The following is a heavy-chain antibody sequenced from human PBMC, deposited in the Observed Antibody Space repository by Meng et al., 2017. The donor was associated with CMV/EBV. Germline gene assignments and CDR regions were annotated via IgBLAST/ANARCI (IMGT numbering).Heavy chain of an antibody. Sequence: TLSLTCTVSGGSISSYYWSWIRQPAGKGLEWIGRIYTSGSTNYNPSLKSRVTMSVDTSKNQFSLKLSSVTAADTAVYYCARDLYDSSGYPAYGMDVWGQGTTVTVSS. CDR3: ARDLYDSSGYPAYGMDV. D-gene: IGHD3-22*01. J-gene: IGHJ6*02. CDR2: IYTSGST. CDR1: GGSISSYY. V-gene: IGHV4-4*07.